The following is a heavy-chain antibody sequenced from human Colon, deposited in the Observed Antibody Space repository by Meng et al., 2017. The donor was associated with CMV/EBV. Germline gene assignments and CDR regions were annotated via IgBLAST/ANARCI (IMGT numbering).Heavy chain of an antibody. CDR2: ITHNGRED. D-gene: IGHD1-14*01. V-gene: IGHV3-30*04. Sequence: GESLKISCTASGFMFGAHGVHWVRQAPGKGLEWVAAITHNGREDFYADSVKGRFTISRDNSKDTLYLQMTSLRPEDTATYFCARAHLGTTSEDAWGQGTTVTVSS. CDR3: ARAHLGTTSEDA. CDR1: GFMFGAHG. J-gene: IGHJ5*02.